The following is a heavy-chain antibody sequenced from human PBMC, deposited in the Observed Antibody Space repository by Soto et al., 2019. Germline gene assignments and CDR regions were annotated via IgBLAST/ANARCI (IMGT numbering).Heavy chain of an antibody. V-gene: IGHV1-3*01. CDR2: INAGNGNT. Sequence: QVQLVQSGAEVKKPGASVKVSCKASGYTFTSYAMHWVRQAPGQRLEWMGWINAGNGNTKYSQKFQGRVTITRDTSASTAYMELSSLRSEDTAVYYCARDLIVGATFAGWRYSYGMDVWGQGTTVTVSS. J-gene: IGHJ6*02. D-gene: IGHD1-26*01. CDR1: GYTFTSYA. CDR3: ARDLIVGATFAGWRYSYGMDV.